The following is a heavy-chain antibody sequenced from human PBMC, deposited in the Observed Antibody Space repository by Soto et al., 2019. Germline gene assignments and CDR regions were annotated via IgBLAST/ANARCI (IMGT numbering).Heavy chain of an antibody. CDR1: GFTFSAFA. D-gene: IGHD3-10*01. CDR3: AKGVVREPAYFDS. Sequence: GGSLRLSCEVSGFTFSAFAMYWVRQAPGKGLEWVALISYDGGNEGYAESVRGRFTISRDNSKNTLYLDMSSLSAEDSAVYFCAKGVVREPAYFDSWGQGTLVTVSS. J-gene: IGHJ4*02. V-gene: IGHV3-30*18. CDR2: ISYDGGNE.